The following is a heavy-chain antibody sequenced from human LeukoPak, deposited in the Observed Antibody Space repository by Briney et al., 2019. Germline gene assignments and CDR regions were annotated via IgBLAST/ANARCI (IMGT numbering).Heavy chain of an antibody. CDR1: GGSISSSSYY. V-gene: IGHV4-39*07. CDR3: ARDLERWRAFDI. CDR2: IYYSGST. Sequence: SETLSLTFTVSGGSISSSSYYWGWIRQPPGKGLEWIGNIYYSGSTYYNPSLKSRVTISVDTSKNQFSLKLSSVTAADTAVYYCARDLERWRAFDIWGQGTMVTVSS. D-gene: IGHD5-24*01. J-gene: IGHJ3*02.